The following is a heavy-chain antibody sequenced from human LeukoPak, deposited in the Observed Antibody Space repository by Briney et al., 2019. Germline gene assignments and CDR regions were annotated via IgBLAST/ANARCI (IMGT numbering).Heavy chain of an antibody. D-gene: IGHD3-22*01. CDR2: INPNSGGT. V-gene: IGHV1-2*02. Sequence: ASVKVSCKASGYTFTNYYMHWVRQAPGQGLEWMGWINPNSGGTNYAQKFQGRVTMTRDTSISTAYMELSRLRSDDTAVYYCARDRVPYYDSSGYRGDYWGQGTLVTVSS. CDR1: GYTFTNYY. J-gene: IGHJ4*02. CDR3: ARDRVPYYDSSGYRGDY.